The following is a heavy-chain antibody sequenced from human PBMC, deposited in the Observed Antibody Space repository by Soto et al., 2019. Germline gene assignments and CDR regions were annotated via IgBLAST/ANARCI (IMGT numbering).Heavy chain of an antibody. J-gene: IGHJ6*03. Sequence: SGPTLVNPTETLTLTCTVSGFSLSNARMGVSWIRQPPGKALEWLAHIFSNDEKSYSTSLKSRLTISKDTSKSQVVLTMTNMDPVDTATYYCARIAPSTYYDFWSGYQYYMDVWGKGTTVTVSS. D-gene: IGHD3-3*01. CDR1: GFSLSNARMG. CDR3: ARIAPSTYYDFWSGYQYYMDV. CDR2: IFSNDEK. V-gene: IGHV2-26*01.